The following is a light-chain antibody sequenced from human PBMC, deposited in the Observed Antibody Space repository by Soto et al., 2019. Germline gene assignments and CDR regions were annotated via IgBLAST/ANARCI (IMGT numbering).Light chain of an antibody. J-gene: IGKJ4*01. CDR2: DAS. V-gene: IGKV3-20*01. CDR1: QTVRNNY. Sequence: EFVLTQAPVTLXFSPGQRATLFCXXSQTVRNNYLAWYQQKPGQAPGLLIYDASSRATGIPDRFSGGGSGTDFTLTISRLEPEDFAVYYCQQFSSYPLTFGGGTKVDIK. CDR3: QQFSSYPLT.